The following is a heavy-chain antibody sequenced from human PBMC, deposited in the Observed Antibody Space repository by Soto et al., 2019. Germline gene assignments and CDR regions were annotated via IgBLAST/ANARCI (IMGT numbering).Heavy chain of an antibody. J-gene: IGHJ5*02. CDR3: ARLAGYCISTSCYRWFDP. V-gene: IGHV4-61*01. Sequence: PSETLSLTCTVSGDSVSSGTYYWSWIRQPPGKGLEWIGSIFYSGITNHNPSLKSRVTISVDTSKNQFSLKLSSVTAADTAVYYCARLAGYCISTSCYRWFDPWGQGTLVTVSS. CDR1: GDSVSSGTYY. D-gene: IGHD2-2*01. CDR2: IFYSGIT.